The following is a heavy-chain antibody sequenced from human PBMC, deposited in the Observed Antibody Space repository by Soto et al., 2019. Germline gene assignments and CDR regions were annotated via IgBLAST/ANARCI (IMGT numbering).Heavy chain of an antibody. Sequence: GASVKVSCKASGYTFTRYGISWVRQAPGQGLECMGWINADYGNTQYAQKFRGRVTMTTDTSTTTVYMELTNLRSGDTAVYYCARCIQGDYYYGMDVWGQGTTVTVSS. D-gene: IGHD5-18*01. CDR1: GYTFTRYG. J-gene: IGHJ6*02. CDR2: INADYGNT. CDR3: ARCIQGDYYYGMDV. V-gene: IGHV1-18*01.